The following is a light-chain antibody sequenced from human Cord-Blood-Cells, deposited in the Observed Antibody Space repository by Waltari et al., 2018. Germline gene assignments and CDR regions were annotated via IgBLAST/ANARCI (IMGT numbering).Light chain of an antibody. CDR1: QSISSY. Sequence: DIQMTQSPSSLSASVGDRVTITCRASQSISSYLNWYQQKPGKAPKLLIYAASSLQSGVPSRVSCSGSGTDFTLPISSLQPEDFATYYCQQSYSTLTFGPGTKVDIK. CDR2: AAS. V-gene: IGKV1-39*01. CDR3: QQSYSTLT. J-gene: IGKJ3*01.